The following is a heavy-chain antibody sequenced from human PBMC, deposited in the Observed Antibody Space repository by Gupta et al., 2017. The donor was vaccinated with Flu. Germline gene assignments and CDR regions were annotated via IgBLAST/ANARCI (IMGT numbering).Heavy chain of an antibody. J-gene: IGHJ4*02. D-gene: IGHD3-9*01. CDR2: ISSSSSYI. V-gene: IGHV3-21*01. CDR3: ARSEQYYDILNGYSPFDY. CDR1: GFTFSSYS. Sequence: EVQLVESGGGLVKPGGSLRLSCAASGFTFSSYSMNWVRQAPGKGLEWVSSISSSSSYIYYADSVKGRFTISRDNAKNSLYLQMNSLRAEDTAVYYCARSEQYYDILNGYSPFDYWGQGTLATVSS.